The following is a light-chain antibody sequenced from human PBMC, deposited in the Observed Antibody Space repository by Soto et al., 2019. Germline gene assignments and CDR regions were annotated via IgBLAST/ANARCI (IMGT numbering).Light chain of an antibody. CDR2: EVN. J-gene: IGLJ1*01. Sequence: SFLSPPPSACGSPGQSLTISCTGTISDVGGYNYVSWYQHHPGNAPKLMIYEVNKRTSGVPDRFYGSKSGKKASLTVSGLQAEDEADYYCSSYAGSNTPYVFGTGTTVTVL. CDR3: SSYAGSNTPYV. CDR1: ISDVGGYNY. V-gene: IGLV2-8*01.